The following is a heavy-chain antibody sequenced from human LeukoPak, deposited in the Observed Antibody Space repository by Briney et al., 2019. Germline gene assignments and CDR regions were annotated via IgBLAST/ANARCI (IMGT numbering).Heavy chain of an antibody. D-gene: IGHD3-22*01. CDR3: AKDLGYDSSGYYNYYYYGMDV. J-gene: IGHJ6*02. V-gene: IGHV3-30*18. CDR1: GFTLSSYG. CDR2: ISYAGSNK. Sequence: PGGSLRLSCAASGFTLSSYGMHWVRQAPGKGLEGVAVISYAGSNKSYVDSVKGRFTISRDNSKNTLYLQMNSLRAEDTAVYYCAKDLGYDSSGYYNYYYYGMDVWGQGTTVTVSS.